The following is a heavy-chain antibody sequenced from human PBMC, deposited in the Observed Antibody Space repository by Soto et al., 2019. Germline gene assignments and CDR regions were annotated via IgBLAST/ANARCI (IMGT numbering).Heavy chain of an antibody. Sequence: GASVKVSCKASGYPFTSYYMHWLRQAPGQGLEWMGVLNPTGGSTTYAQNFQGRVTMTRDTSTSTVYVELSSLRSGDTAVYYCARAVVVVPGDHSTFYHGMDDWGQGTTVTVSS. V-gene: IGHV1-46*01. D-gene: IGHD2-2*01. CDR2: LNPTGGST. J-gene: IGHJ6*02. CDR1: GYPFTSYY. CDR3: ARAVVVVPGDHSTFYHGMDD.